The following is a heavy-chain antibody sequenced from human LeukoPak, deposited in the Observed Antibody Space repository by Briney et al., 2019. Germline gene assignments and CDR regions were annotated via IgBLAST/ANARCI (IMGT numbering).Heavy chain of an antibody. CDR2: MNPNSGNT. CDR3: ARGHSYDFWSGFGEDAFDI. J-gene: IGHJ3*02. V-gene: IGHV1-8*03. Sequence: VASVKVSCKASGYTFTSYGISWVRQATGQGLEWMGWMNPNSGNTGYAQKFQGRVTITRNTAISTAYMEVGSLNSEDMAVYYCARGHSYDFWSGFGEDAFDIWCQGTMVTVSS. CDR1: GYTFTSYG. D-gene: IGHD3-3*01.